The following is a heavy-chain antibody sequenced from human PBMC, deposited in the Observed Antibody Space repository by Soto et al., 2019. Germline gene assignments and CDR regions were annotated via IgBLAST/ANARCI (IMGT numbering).Heavy chain of an antibody. CDR1: GFTFSSYA. Sequence: PGGSLRLSCAASGFTFSSYAMSWVRQAPGKGLEWVSAISGRGGSTYYADSVKGRYTISRDNSKNTLYLQMNSLRAEDTAVYYCVKGRIYGIFGVVTDDYWGQGTLVTVSS. D-gene: IGHD3-3*01. CDR2: ISGRGGST. V-gene: IGHV3-23*01. J-gene: IGHJ4*02. CDR3: VKGRIYGIFGVVTDDY.